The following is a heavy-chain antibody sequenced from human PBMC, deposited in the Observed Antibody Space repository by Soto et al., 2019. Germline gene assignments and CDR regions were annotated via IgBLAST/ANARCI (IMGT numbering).Heavy chain of an antibody. Sequence: PSETLSLTCTVSGGSVSSGSYYWSCIRQPPGKGLEWIGYIYYSGSTNYNPSLKSRVTISVDTSKNQFSLKLSSVTAADTAVYYCARSSTMIVVVITAGAFDIWGQGTMVTVSS. CDR1: GGSVSSGSYY. V-gene: IGHV4-61*01. CDR2: IYYSGST. D-gene: IGHD3-22*01. J-gene: IGHJ3*02. CDR3: ARSSTMIVVVITAGAFDI.